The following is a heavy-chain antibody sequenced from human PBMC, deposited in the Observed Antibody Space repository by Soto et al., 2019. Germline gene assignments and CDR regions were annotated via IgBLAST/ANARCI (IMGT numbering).Heavy chain of an antibody. D-gene: IGHD1-26*01. J-gene: IGHJ4*02. CDR1: GVSFSKYS. V-gene: IGHV3-48*02. CDR2: ISSNSVTI. CDR3: AREDILGTRSFDY. Sequence: PGGSLRLSCGASGVSFSKYSMNWVRQAPGKGLEWLSYISSNSVTIYYADSVRGRFTIFRDNAKNSLYLQMNSLRDEDTAVYYCAREDILGTRSFDYWGQGALVTVSS.